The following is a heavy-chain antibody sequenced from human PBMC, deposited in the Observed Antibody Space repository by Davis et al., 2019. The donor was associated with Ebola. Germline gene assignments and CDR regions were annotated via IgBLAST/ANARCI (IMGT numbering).Heavy chain of an antibody. CDR3: ARANDYYYGMDV. D-gene: IGHD2-8*01. CDR2: IIPILGIA. CDR1: GGTFSSYA. J-gene: IGHJ6*02. V-gene: IGHV1-69*04. Sequence: SVQVSCKASGGTFSSYAISWVRQAPGQGLEWMGRIIPILGIANYAQKFQGWVTMTRDTSISPAYMELSRLRSDDTAVYYCARANDYYYGMDVWGQGTTVTVSS.